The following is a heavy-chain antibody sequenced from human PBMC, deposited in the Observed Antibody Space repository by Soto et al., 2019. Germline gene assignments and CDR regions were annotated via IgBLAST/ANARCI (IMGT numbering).Heavy chain of an antibody. CDR2: IYYSGST. CDR3: ARDRTTVTPDYYYYYYMDV. V-gene: IGHV4-59*01. CDR1: GGSISSYY. Sequence: SETLSLTCTVSGGSISSYYWSWIRQPPGKGLEWIGYIYYSGSTNYNPSLKSRVTISVDTSKNQFSLKLSSVTAADTAVYYCARDRTTVTPDYYYYYYMDVWGKGTTVTVSS. J-gene: IGHJ6*03. D-gene: IGHD4-17*01.